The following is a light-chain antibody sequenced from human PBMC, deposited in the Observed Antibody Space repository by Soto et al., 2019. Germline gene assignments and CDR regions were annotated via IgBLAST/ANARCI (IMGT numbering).Light chain of an antibody. CDR3: QQYSTYPWT. J-gene: IGKJ1*01. V-gene: IGKV1-5*01. Sequence: IHRTHSPSTLSASVLYRVTITCRASQSISSWLAWYQQKPGKAPKVLIFDASSLESGVPSRFSGSGSATEFTLTISSLQPDDFATYYCQQYSTYPWTFGQGTKVDIK. CDR2: DAS. CDR1: QSISSW.